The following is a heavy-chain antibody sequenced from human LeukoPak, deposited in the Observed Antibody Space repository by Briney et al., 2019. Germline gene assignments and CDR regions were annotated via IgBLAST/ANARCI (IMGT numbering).Heavy chain of an antibody. Sequence: ASVKVSCKASGYTFTGYYMHWVRQAPGQGLEWMGWINPNTGGTSYAEKLQGRVTMTRDTPITTAYMELSRLRSDDTAVYYCATGGYCSGGSCYSGCDYWGQGTLVTVSS. D-gene: IGHD2-15*01. J-gene: IGHJ4*02. CDR1: GYTFTGYY. V-gene: IGHV1-2*02. CDR3: ATGGYCSGGSCYSGCDY. CDR2: INPNTGGT.